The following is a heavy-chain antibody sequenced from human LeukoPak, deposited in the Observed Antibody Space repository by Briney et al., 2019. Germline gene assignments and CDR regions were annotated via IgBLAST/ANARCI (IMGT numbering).Heavy chain of an antibody. D-gene: IGHD6-13*01. CDR2: INIGGST. J-gene: IGHJ4*02. CDR1: GGSAGNYY. Sequence: SETLSLTCTVSGGSAGNYYWSWVRQPAGKGLEWIGRINIGGSTNYNASLKSRVTMSLDTSKNQFSLNLNSVTAADTAVYYCARHRRDSSSWYGIFDYWGQGTLVTVSS. V-gene: IGHV4-4*07. CDR3: ARHRRDSSSWYGIFDY.